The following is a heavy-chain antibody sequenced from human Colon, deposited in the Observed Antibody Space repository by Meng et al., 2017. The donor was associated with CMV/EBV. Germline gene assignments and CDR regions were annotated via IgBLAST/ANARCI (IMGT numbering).Heavy chain of an antibody. D-gene: IGHD3-3*01. CDR2: IGSSGTPI. CDR3: ARARITIFGVVKKGMDV. Sequence: GESLKISCAASGFTFSSYEMNWVRQAPGKGLEWVSYIGSSGTPIYYADSVRGRFTISRDNAKNSLYLQMNSLRAEDTAVYYCARARITIFGVVKKGMDVWGQGTTVTVSS. J-gene: IGHJ6*02. CDR1: GFTFSSYE. V-gene: IGHV3-48*03.